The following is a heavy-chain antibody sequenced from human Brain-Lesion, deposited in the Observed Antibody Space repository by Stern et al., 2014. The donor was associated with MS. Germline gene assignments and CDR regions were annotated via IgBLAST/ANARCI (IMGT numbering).Heavy chain of an antibody. CDR1: GGSISSGGYY. CDR3: ARGRVVPGFQYYATDV. CDR2: IFNSGRT. V-gene: IGHV4-61*02. J-gene: IGHJ6*02. D-gene: IGHD2-2*01. Sequence: QVQLVESGPGLVKPSQTLSLSCTVSGGSISSGGYYWSWIRQPAGKGLEWIGRIFNSGRTSYNTSLTSRVTISIDTSKNQFSLRLNSMTAADTAVYYCARGRVVPGFQYYATDVWGQGTTVIVSS.